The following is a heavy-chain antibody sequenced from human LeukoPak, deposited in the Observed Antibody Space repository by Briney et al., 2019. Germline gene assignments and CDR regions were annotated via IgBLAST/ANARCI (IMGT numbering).Heavy chain of an antibody. CDR3: ASSSWTNWFDP. CDR1: GFTFSSYS. V-gene: IGHV3-21*01. Sequence: GGSLRLSCEASGFTFSSYSMNWVRQAPGKGLEWVPSISSSSSYIYYADSVKGRFTISRDNAKNSLYLQMNSLRAEDTAVYYCASSSWTNWFDPWGQGTLVTVSS. J-gene: IGHJ5*02. D-gene: IGHD6-13*01. CDR2: ISSSSSYI.